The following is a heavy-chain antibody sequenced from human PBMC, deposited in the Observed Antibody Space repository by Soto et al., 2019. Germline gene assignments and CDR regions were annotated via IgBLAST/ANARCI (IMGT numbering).Heavy chain of an antibody. D-gene: IGHD3-16*01. Sequence: QVQLVESGGGVVQPGTSLRLSCVGSGFTFRSYVIHWVRQAPGKGLEWVALTSYDGTNNYYVDSVKGLFTISRDNSKNTVDLQMDSLRLEDTSLYYCARWGTTGGLDVWGPGTLVSVSS. CDR1: GFTFRSYV. CDR3: ARWGTTGGLDV. J-gene: IGHJ4*02. CDR2: TSYDGTNN. V-gene: IGHV3-30*19.